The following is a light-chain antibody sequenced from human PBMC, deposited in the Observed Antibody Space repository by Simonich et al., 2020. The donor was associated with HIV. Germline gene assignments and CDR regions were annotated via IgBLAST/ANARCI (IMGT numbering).Light chain of an antibody. Sequence: QSALTQPASVSGSPGQSITISCTGTSSDVGGYKYVSWYQQHPGKAPKLMIYDVSKRPSGISKRFSGSKSGNTASLTISGLQAEDEADYYCSSYTSSSTFVVFGGGTKLTVL. CDR2: DVS. J-gene: IGLJ2*01. V-gene: IGLV2-14*01. CDR3: SSYTSSSTFVV. CDR1: SSDVGGYKY.